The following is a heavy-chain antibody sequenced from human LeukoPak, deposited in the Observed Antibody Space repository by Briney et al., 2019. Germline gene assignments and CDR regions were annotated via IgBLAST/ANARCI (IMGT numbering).Heavy chain of an antibody. CDR2: ISWNSGSI. D-gene: IGHD6-19*01. CDR3: AKDTFRGGWYGAFDI. J-gene: IGHJ3*02. V-gene: IGHV3-9*01. Sequence: GGSLRLSCAASGFTFSSYAMSWVRQAPGKGLEWVSGISWNSGSIGYADSVKGRFTISRDNAKNSLYLQMNSLRAEDTALYYCAKDTFRGGWYGAFDIWGQGTMVTVSS. CDR1: GFTFSSYA.